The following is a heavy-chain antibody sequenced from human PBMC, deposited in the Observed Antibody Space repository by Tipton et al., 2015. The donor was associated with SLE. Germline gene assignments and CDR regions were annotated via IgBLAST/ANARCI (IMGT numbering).Heavy chain of an antibody. J-gene: IGHJ2*01. V-gene: IGHV4-59*07. CDR1: GDSVSGQS. CDR2: SGSSKCN. D-gene: IGHD5-24*01. Sequence: TLSLTCTVSGDSVSGQSWGWVRQPPGKGLEWIGYSGSSKCNNCNPSLESRVTISVDTSKSQFSLKLSSVTAADTAVYYCARTNLQESLVDWYFDLWGRGTLVTVSS. CDR3: ARTNLQESLVDWYFDL.